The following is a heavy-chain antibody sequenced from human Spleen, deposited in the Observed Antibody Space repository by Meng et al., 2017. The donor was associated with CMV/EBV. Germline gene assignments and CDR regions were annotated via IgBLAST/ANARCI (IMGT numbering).Heavy chain of an antibody. CDR2: IWFDGSAK. D-gene: IGHD3-10*01. Sequence: GGSLKISCAASGFTFNNYGMHWVRQAPGKGLQWVAVIWFDGSAKYYEDSVKGRFTISRDKSRNTLYLQMNSLRAEDTAVYYCAKQFDYYGSGSSYYRNFYGMDVWGQGTTVTVSS. J-gene: IGHJ6*02. V-gene: IGHV3-33*03. CDR1: GFTFNNYG. CDR3: AKQFDYYGSGSSYYRNFYGMDV.